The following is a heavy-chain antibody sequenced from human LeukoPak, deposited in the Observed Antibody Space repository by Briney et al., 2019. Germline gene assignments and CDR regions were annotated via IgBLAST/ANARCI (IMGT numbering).Heavy chain of an antibody. CDR3: ARHEYSGSYYGLSWFDP. D-gene: IGHD1-26*01. Sequence: SETLSLTCTVSGGSISSSGYYWGWIRQPPGKGLEWIASIYYSGSTYYNPSLKSRVTIAVDTSKNQLSLKPSSLTAADTAVYYCARHEYSGSYYGLSWFDPWGQGTLVTVSS. CDR2: IYYSGST. CDR1: GGSISSSGYY. V-gene: IGHV4-39*01. J-gene: IGHJ5*02.